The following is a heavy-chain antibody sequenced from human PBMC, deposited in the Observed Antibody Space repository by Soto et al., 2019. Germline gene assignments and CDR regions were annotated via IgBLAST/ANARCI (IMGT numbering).Heavy chain of an antibody. D-gene: IGHD2-15*01. CDR3: SIGSGVAAPHYYYYYLDV. Sequence: TYAVEEGTFSGYCWRWIRKNPGKWLEWIGEINHSGSTNYNPSLKSRLTISVDASKGQGSLRLCSVTAADTAVYYFSIGSGVAAPHYYYYYLDVWGKRSTVTGAS. J-gene: IGHJ6*03. CDR2: INHSGST. CDR1: EGTFSGYC. V-gene: IGHV4-34*01.